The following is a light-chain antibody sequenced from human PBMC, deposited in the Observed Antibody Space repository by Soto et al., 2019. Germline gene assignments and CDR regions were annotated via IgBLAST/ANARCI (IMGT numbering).Light chain of an antibody. CDR1: QSISSY. J-gene: IGKJ1*01. CDR3: QQSYTTPWT. V-gene: IGKV1-39*01. CDR2: AAS. Sequence: DIQMTQSPSSLSASVGDRVTITCLASQSISSYLNWYQQKPGKAPKFLINAASSLVSAVPSRFRGSGYGTYFTITISSLQPEDFATYYCQQSYTTPWTFGQGTKVDIK.